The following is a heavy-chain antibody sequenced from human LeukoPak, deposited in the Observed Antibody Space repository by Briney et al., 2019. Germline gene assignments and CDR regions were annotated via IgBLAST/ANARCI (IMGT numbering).Heavy chain of an antibody. Sequence: SETLSLTCTVSGGSIRSYYWNWIRQPPGKGLEWIGYIYYSGTTNYNPSLKSRVSMSVDTSKNQFSLKLSSVTAADTAVYYCATGRGYSYGFDAFDIWGQGTMVTVSS. J-gene: IGHJ3*02. CDR2: IYYSGTT. V-gene: IGHV4-59*01. D-gene: IGHD5-18*01. CDR1: GGSIRSYY. CDR3: ATGRGYSYGFDAFDI.